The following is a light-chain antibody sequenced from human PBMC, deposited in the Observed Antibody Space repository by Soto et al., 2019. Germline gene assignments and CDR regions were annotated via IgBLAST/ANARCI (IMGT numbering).Light chain of an antibody. V-gene: IGKV3-20*01. CDR1: QRVSSSD. CDR2: DAS. CDR3: QQYGSSPTT. Sequence: PGERATLSCRASQRVSSSDLAWYQQKPGQAPRLLIYDASRRATGIPDRFSGSGSGTDFTLTISRLEPEDFAVYYCQQYGSSPTTFGQGTKVEIK. J-gene: IGKJ1*01.